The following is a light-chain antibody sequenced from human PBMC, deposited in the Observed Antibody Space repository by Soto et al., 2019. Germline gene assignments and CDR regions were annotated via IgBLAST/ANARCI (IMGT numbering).Light chain of an antibody. Sequence: EIQMTQPPSSLSASVGDRVTITCQASQDISNYLNWYQQKPGKAPKLLIYDASNLETGVPSRFSGSGSGTDFTFTISSLQPEDIATYYCQQYDNLPPFGQRGRLAIK. CDR3: QQYDNLPP. CDR1: QDISNY. CDR2: DAS. J-gene: IGKJ5*01. V-gene: IGKV1-33*01.